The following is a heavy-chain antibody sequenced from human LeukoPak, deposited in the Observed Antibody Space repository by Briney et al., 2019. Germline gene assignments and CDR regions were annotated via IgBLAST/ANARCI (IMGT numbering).Heavy chain of an antibody. D-gene: IGHD3-10*01. CDR1: GLTFSSNA. Sequence: GVPVRLSCAASGLTFSSNAMQWPRQAPGKGREYVSGISSDGARTHYANSVKGRFTIPRDNAKNTIDLQMGSLRPEDTAVYYGARKGYGFNYFDYWGQGTLVTVSS. V-gene: IGHV3-64*01. CDR3: ARKGYGFNYFDY. CDR2: ISSDGART. J-gene: IGHJ4*02.